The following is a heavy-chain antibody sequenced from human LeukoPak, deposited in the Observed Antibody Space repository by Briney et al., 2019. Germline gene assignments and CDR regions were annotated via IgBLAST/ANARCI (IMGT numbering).Heavy chain of an antibody. CDR3: ARSLRITITFDP. J-gene: IGHJ5*02. Sequence: ASVKVSCKASGYTFTGYYIHWVQRAPGQGLGGMGWINPNSGGTNYAQKFQGRVTMTRDTSISTAYMELSRLRSDDTAVYYCARSLRITITFDPWGQRTLVTVSS. D-gene: IGHD3-3*01. CDR2: INPNSGGT. CDR1: GYTFTGYY. V-gene: IGHV1-2*02.